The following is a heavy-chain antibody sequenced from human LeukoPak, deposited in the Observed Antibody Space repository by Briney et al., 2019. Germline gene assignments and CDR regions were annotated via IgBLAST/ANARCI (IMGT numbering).Heavy chain of an antibody. Sequence: GASVKVSCKASGYTFTSYGISWVRQAPGQGLEWMGWISAYNGNTNYAQKLQGRVTMTTDTSTSTAYMELRSLRSDDTAVYYCARDLARDYGRYYYYYYMDVWGKGTTVTVSS. J-gene: IGHJ6*03. D-gene: IGHD4-17*01. CDR1: GYTFTSYG. V-gene: IGHV1-18*01. CDR2: ISAYNGNT. CDR3: ARDLARDYGRYYYYYYMDV.